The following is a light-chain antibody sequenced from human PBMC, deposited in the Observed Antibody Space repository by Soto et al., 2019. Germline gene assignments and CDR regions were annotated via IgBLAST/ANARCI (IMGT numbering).Light chain of an antibody. J-gene: IGKJ1*01. Sequence: EIVLTQSPGTLSLSPGERATLSCRASQSVSSSYLAWYQQKPGQAPRLLIYGASSRATGIPDRFSGSGSGKDFTLTISRLEPEDFAVCYCQQYGSSPETFGQGTKVDIK. V-gene: IGKV3-20*01. CDR2: GAS. CDR1: QSVSSSY. CDR3: QQYGSSPET.